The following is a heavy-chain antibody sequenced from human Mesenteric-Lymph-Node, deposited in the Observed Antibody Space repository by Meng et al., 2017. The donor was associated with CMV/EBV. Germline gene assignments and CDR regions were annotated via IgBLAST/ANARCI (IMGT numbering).Heavy chain of an antibody. CDR3: AKNQGGVLPEVDV. Sequence: GESLKISCAASGFTFSSYEMNWVRQAPGKGLEWVSVIYRGGSSTYYADSVKGRFTISRDNSKNTLYLQMNSLRAEDTAVYYCAKNQGGVLPEVDVWGQGTTVTVSS. D-gene: IGHD1-14*01. CDR2: IYRGGSST. V-gene: IGHV3-23*03. CDR1: GFTFSSYE. J-gene: IGHJ6*02.